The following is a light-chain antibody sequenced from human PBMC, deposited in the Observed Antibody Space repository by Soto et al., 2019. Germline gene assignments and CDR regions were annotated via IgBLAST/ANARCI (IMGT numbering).Light chain of an antibody. CDR2: DAS. J-gene: IGKJ4*01. Sequence: DIQMTQSPSTLSASVGDRVTITCRASQSIGSWLAWYQQKPGKAPKLLIYDASSLESGVPSRFSGSGFGTEFTLTISSLQPDDFATYCCQQYNSYSLTFGGGTKAEIK. V-gene: IGKV1-5*01. CDR1: QSIGSW. CDR3: QQYNSYSLT.